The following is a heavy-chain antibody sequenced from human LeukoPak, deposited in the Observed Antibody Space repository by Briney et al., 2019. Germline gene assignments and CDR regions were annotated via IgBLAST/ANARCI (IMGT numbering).Heavy chain of an antibody. Sequence: PGGSLRLSCAASGFTFSSYAMSWVRQAPGEGLEWVSALRASGGTTYYSDSLKCRFNISRDKSKNTLYLQMNSLRAEDTAVYYCAKGSVFDYWGQGTLVTVSS. CDR1: GFTFSSYA. CDR3: AKGSVFDY. J-gene: IGHJ4*02. CDR2: LRASGGTT. V-gene: IGHV3-23*01.